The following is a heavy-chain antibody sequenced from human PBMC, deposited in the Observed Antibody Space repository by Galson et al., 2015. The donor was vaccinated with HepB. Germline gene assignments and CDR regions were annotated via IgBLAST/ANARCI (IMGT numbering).Heavy chain of an antibody. D-gene: IGHD1-26*01. J-gene: IGHJ4*02. V-gene: IGHV3-48*01. CDR2: ISSSSTI. CDR1: GFTFSSYD. Sequence: SLRLSCAASGFTFSSYDMNWVRQAPGKGLEWVSYISSSSTIYYADSVKGRFTISRDNAKNSLYLQMNSLRAEDTAVYYCAREEPGGSYYFDYWGQGTLVTVSS. CDR3: AREEPGGSYYFDY.